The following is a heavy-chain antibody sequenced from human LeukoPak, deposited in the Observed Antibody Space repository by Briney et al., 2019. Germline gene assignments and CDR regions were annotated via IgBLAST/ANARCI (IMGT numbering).Heavy chain of an antibody. CDR3: ARDQAATNTQVRFCLD. D-gene: IGHD3-9*01. CDR2: ISAYNGNT. Sequence: GASVKVSFKASGYTFTSYGISWVRQAPGQGLEWMGWISAYNGNTNYAQKLQGRVTMTTDTSTSTAYMELRGLRSDDTAVYYCARDQAATNTQVRFCLDWGQGTLVTVSS. CDR1: GYTFTSYG. J-gene: IGHJ4*02. V-gene: IGHV1-18*01.